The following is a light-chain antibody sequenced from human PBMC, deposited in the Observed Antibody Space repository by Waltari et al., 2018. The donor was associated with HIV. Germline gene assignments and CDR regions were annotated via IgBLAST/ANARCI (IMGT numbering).Light chain of an antibody. J-gene: IGLJ3*02. CDR3: LLYYDGVRV. Sequence: QTVVTQEPSLTVSPGGTVTLTCASNTGAVTSGHYPNWFQQKPGQAPRALIYSTNNKHSWTPARLSGSRLGGKAALTLSGVQPEDEAEDDCLLYYDGVRVFGGGTKLTVL. V-gene: IGLV7-43*01. CDR1: TGAVTSGHY. CDR2: STN.